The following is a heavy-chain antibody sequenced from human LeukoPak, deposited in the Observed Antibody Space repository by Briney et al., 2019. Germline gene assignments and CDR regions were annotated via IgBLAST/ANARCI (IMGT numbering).Heavy chain of an antibody. V-gene: IGHV3-66*01. CDR2: IYSGGST. D-gene: IGHD3-22*01. Sequence: GGSLRLSCAASGFTVSSNYMSWVRQAPGKGLEWVSVIYSGGSTYYADSMKGRFTISRDNSKNTLYLQMNSLRAEDTAVYYCARGVWYYYDSSAYFDYWGQGTLVTVSS. CDR1: GFTVSSNY. J-gene: IGHJ4*02. CDR3: ARGVWYYYDSSAYFDY.